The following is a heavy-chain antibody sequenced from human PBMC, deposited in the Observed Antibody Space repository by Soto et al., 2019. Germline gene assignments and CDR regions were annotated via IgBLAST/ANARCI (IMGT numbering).Heavy chain of an antibody. CDR3: ARVGDSSSSARDYYYYYYMDV. V-gene: IGHV4-59*01. D-gene: IGHD6-6*01. Sequence: QVQLQESGPGLVKPSETLSLTCTVSGGSISSYYWSWIRQPPGEGLEWIGYIYYSGSTNYNPSLKSRVTISVDTSKNQFSLKLSSVTAAATDVYYCARVGDSSSSARDYYYYYYMDVWGKGTTVTVSS. J-gene: IGHJ6*03. CDR2: IYYSGST. CDR1: GGSISSYY.